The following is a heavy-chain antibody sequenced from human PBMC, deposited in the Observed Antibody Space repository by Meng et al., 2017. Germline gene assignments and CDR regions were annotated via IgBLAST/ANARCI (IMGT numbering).Heavy chain of an antibody. CDR2: ISSSGSTI. CDR3: AKDIRSSGYCYFDC. CDR1: GFTFSDYY. Sequence: GESLKISCAASGFTFSDYYMSWIRQAPGKGLEWVSYISSSGSTIYYADSVKGRFTISRDNSKNSLYLQMNSLRAEDTALYYCAKDIRSSGYCYFDCWGQGTLVTVS. J-gene: IGHJ4*02. V-gene: IGHV3-11*01. D-gene: IGHD3-22*01.